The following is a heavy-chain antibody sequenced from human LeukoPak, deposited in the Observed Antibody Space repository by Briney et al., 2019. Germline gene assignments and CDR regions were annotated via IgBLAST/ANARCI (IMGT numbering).Heavy chain of an antibody. Sequence: GGSLRLSCAASRFTFDSYDIHWVRQAPGKGLEWVAFIRYDGSNKYYADSVKGRFTISRDNSKNTLYLQMNSLRAEDTAVYYCAKESNYYDSSGYYYFDYWGQGTLVTVSS. CDR2: IRYDGSNK. CDR1: RFTFDSYD. CDR3: AKESNYYDSSGYYYFDY. J-gene: IGHJ4*02. V-gene: IGHV3-30*02. D-gene: IGHD3-22*01.